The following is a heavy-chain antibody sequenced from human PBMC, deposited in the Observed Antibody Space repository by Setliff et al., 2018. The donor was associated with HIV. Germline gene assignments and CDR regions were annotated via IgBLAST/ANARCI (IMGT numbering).Heavy chain of an antibody. D-gene: IGHD1-26*01. CDR2: IYYSGNT. CDR3: ARVPHRVVGTTTLLYHFDY. V-gene: IGHV4-59*08. Sequence: SETLSLTCTVSGGSISSFYWSWIRQPPGKGLEWIGYIYYSGNTNYNPSLKSRVTISVDTSKNQFSLKLSSVTAADTAVYSCARVPHRVVGTTTLLYHFDYWGLGTLVTVSS. CDR1: GGSISSFY. J-gene: IGHJ4*02.